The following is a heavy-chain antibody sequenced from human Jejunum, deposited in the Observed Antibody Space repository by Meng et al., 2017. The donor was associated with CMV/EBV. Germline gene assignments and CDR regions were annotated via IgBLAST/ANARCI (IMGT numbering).Heavy chain of an antibody. J-gene: IGHJ4*02. CDR2: INTDNGDT. V-gene: IGHV1-3*04. CDR1: GSTFTSYP. D-gene: IGHD2-8*01. CDR3: ATNAFDY. Sequence: SVNISCKASGSTFTSYPMHWVRQAPGQSLEWMGWINTDNGDTRFSQHLQGRVTISTDTSATTAYMELSSLRLDDTAIYHCATNAFDYWGQGTLVTVSS.